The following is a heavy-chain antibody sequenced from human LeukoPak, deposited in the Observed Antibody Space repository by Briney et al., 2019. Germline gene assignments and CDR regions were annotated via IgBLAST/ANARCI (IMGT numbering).Heavy chain of an antibody. CDR2: INHSGST. J-gene: IGHJ5*02. V-gene: IGHV4-34*01. CDR1: GGSFSGYY. D-gene: IGHD5-18*01. CDR3: ASYSYGFDNWFDP. Sequence: PSETLSLTCAVYGGSFSGYYWSWIRQPPGKGLEWIGEINHSGSTNYNPSLKSRVTISVDTSKNQFSLKLSSVTAADTAVYYCASYSYGFDNWFDPWGQGTLVTVSS.